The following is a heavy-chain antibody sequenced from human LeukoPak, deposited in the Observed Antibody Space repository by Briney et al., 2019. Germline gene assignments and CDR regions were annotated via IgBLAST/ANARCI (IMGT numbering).Heavy chain of an antibody. CDR3: ARGMYYDYVWGSYRYFSAFDI. CDR1: GGSISSYY. CDR2: IYYSGST. D-gene: IGHD3-16*02. V-gene: IGHV4-59*12. Sequence: SETLSLTRTVSGGSISSYYWSWIRQPPGKGLEWIGYIYYSGSTNYNPSLKSRVTISVDTSKNQFSLKLSSVTAADTAVYYCARGMYYDYVWGSYRYFSAFDIWGQGTMVTVSS. J-gene: IGHJ3*02.